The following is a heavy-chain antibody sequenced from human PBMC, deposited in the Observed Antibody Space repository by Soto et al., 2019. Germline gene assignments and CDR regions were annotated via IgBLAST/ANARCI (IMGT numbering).Heavy chain of an antibody. CDR2: MNPFSGNA. Sequence: QVQLVPSGAEVKKPGASVRVSCKASGYTFTSYDIYWVRQATGQGLEWMGWMNPFSGNAVYTQKFQDRVTMTRDTSINTAYMEMSGLRSEDTAVYYCTRGQGNHWGQGALVTVSS. CDR3: TRGQGNH. J-gene: IGHJ4*02. CDR1: GYTFTSYD. V-gene: IGHV1-8*01.